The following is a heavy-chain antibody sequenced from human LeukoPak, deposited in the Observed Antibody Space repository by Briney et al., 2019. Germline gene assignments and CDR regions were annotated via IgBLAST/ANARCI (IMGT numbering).Heavy chain of an antibody. CDR3: ATLGYSYGTDY. D-gene: IGHD5-18*01. CDR1: GGSVSSSSYY. V-gene: IGHV4-39*07. Sequence: SETLSLTCTVSGGSVSSSSYYWGWIRQPPGKGLEWIGSIYYSGSTYYNPSLKSRVTISVDTSKNQFSLKLSSVTAADTAVYYCATLGYSYGTDYWGQGTLVTVSS. J-gene: IGHJ4*02. CDR2: IYYSGST.